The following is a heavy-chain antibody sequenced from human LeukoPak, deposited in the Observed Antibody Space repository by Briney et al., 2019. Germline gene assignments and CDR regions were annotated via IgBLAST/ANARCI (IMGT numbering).Heavy chain of an antibody. V-gene: IGHV4-39*01. CDR1: GGSISSSSYY. Sequence: SETLSLTCTVSGGSISSSSYYWGWIRQPPEKGLEWIGSIYYSGSTYYNPSLKSRVTTSVDTSNNQFSLRLSSVTAADTAVYYCARWVDLTVYWGQGTLVTVSS. CDR2: IYYSGST. D-gene: IGHD3-9*01. J-gene: IGHJ4*02. CDR3: ARWVDLTVY.